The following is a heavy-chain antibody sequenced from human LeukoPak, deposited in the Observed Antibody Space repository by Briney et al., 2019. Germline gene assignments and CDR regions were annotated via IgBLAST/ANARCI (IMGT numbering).Heavy chain of an antibody. CDR2: IIPIFGTA. J-gene: IGHJ6*03. Sequence: SVKVSCKASGGTFSSYAISWVRQAPGQGLEWMGRIIPIFGTADYAQKFQGRVTITTDESTSTAYMELSSLRSEDTAVYYCARGHIVVVPAAKVDYYYMDVWGKGTTVTVSS. CDR1: GGTFSSYA. V-gene: IGHV1-69*05. CDR3: ARGHIVVVPAAKVDYYYMDV. D-gene: IGHD2-2*01.